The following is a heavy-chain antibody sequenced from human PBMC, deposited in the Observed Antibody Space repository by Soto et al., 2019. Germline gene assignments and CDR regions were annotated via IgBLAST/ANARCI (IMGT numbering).Heavy chain of an antibody. V-gene: IGHV3-48*03. J-gene: IGHJ4*02. CDR3: ASRPYYYDSSGYDY. CDR2: ISSSGSTI. Sequence: EVQLVESGGGLVHPGGSLRLSCAASVFTFSSYEMNWVRQAPGKGLEWVSYISSSGSTIYYADSVKGRFTISRDNAKNSLSLQMNSLRAEDTAVYYCASRPYYYDSSGYDYWGQVTLVTVSS. D-gene: IGHD3-22*01. CDR1: VFTFSSYE.